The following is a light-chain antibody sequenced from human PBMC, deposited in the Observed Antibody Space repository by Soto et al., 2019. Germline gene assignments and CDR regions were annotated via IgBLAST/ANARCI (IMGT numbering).Light chain of an antibody. CDR1: QGIGIY. V-gene: IGKV1-27*01. CDR3: QKYNSAPLT. CDR2: AAS. Sequence: DIQMTQSPSSLSASLGDRVTMTCRASQGIGIYLSWCQQRPGNTPKLLIYAASTLRSGVPSRFSGSGSGTDCTLTISSLQPEDVATYYCQKYNSAPLTFGGGTRVEIK. J-gene: IGKJ4*01.